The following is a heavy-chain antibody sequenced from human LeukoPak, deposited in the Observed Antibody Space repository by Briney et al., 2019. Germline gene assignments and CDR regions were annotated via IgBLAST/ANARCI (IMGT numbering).Heavy chain of an antibody. J-gene: IGHJ4*02. CDR2: INPNSGGT. V-gene: IGHV1-2*02. Sequence: ASVKVPCKASGYTFTGYYMHWVRQAPGQGLEWMGWINPNSGGTNYAQKFQGRVTMTRDTSISTAYMELSRLRSDDTAVYYCARVGYCSGGSCYFPYWGQGTLVTVSS. CDR3: ARVGYCSGGSCYFPY. D-gene: IGHD2-15*01. CDR1: GYTFTGYY.